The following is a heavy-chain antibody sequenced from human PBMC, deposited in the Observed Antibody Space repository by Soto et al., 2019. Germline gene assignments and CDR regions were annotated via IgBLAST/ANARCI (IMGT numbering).Heavy chain of an antibody. Sequence: PGRSLRLSCAASGFTCSSYDMSWVRQAPGKGLEWVSTILVGGSTHYPDSVKGRFTISRDNSKNTVFLQMNSLTAGDTAVYYCAKATATGGGAFDICGQGTMVTVSS. D-gene: IGHD2-8*02. V-gene: IGHV3-23*01. J-gene: IGHJ3*02. CDR2: ILVGGST. CDR3: AKATATGGGAFDI. CDR1: GFTCSSYD.